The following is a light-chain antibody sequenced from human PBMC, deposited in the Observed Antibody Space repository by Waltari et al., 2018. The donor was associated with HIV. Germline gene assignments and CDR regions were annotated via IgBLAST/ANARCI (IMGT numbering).Light chain of an antibody. V-gene: IGLV1-44*01. CDR1: NSAIGSNT. CDR2: CNN. J-gene: IGLJ2*01. CDR3: ASWDDSLNGVV. Sequence: QSVLTQPPSVSGTPGQRVSISCAGSNSAIGSNTVNWYQQLPGTAPNLLPSCNNHRPSGVPDRFSCSKSGSLSSLAITGLQSEDAAEYHCASWDDSLNGVVVGGGTKLTVL.